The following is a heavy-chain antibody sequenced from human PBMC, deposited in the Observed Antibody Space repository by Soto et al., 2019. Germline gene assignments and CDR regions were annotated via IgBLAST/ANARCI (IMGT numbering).Heavy chain of an antibody. J-gene: IGHJ5*02. CDR2: IYWDDDK. V-gene: IGHV2-5*02. CDR3: AHTLRFLEWLLPNWFDP. Sequence: SGPTLVNPTQTLTLTCTFSGFSLSTSGVGVGWIRQPPGKALEWLALIYWDDDKRYSPSLKSRLTITKDTSKNQVVLTMTNMDPVDTATYYCAHTLRFLEWLLPNWFDPWGQGTLVTVSS. D-gene: IGHD3-3*01. CDR1: GFSLSTSGVG.